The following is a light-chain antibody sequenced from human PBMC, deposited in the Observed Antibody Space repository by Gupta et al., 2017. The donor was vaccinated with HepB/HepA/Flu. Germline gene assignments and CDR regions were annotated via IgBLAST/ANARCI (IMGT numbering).Light chain of an antibody. CDR2: DVN. CDR3: SSYTTTDPVV. CDR1: SSDIGGYNY. V-gene: IGLV2-14*03. Sequence: QSALTQPASVSGSPGQSITISCTGTSSDIGGYNYVSWYQQHPGKAPKLMIYDVNNRPSGVSNRFSGSKSGNTASLTISGCQAEDEADYYCSSYTTTDPVVFGGGTKLTVL. J-gene: IGLJ2*01.